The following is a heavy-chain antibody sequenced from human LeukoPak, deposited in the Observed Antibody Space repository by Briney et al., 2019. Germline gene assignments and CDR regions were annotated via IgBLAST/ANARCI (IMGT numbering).Heavy chain of an antibody. CDR3: ARVTMIVVARGFDY. J-gene: IGHJ4*02. D-gene: IGHD3-22*01. CDR2: IYYSGST. CDR1: GGSIGSGDYY. Sequence: SETLSLTCTVSGGSIGSGDYYWSWIRQPPGKGLEWIGYIYYSGSTYYNPSLKSRVTISVDTSKNQFSLKLSSVTAADTAVYYCARVTMIVVARGFDYWGQGTLVTVSS. V-gene: IGHV4-30-4*08.